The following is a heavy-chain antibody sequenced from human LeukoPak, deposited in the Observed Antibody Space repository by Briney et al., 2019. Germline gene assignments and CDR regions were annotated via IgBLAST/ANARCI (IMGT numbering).Heavy chain of an antibody. CDR3: ARPDTAMGSPFDY. D-gene: IGHD5-18*01. J-gene: IGHJ4*02. CDR1: GYTFTSYA. Sequence: ASVKVSCKASGYTFTSYAMHWVRQAPGQRLEWMGWINAGNGNTKYSQKFQGRVTITRDTSASTAYMELSSLRSEDTAVYYCARPDTAMGSPFDYWGQGTLVTVSS. V-gene: IGHV1-3*01. CDR2: INAGNGNT.